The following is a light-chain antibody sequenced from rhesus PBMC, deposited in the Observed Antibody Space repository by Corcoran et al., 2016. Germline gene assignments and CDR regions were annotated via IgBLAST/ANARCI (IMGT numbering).Light chain of an antibody. CDR3: QQHDNSPLT. Sequence: DIQMTQSPSSLSASVGDRVTITCRASQGISNWLAWYQQKPGNAPKLLIYRASNLETGVPSRFSGSGSGKDFTLTISSLQPEDIATYYCQQHDNSPLTFGGGTKVELK. V-gene: IGKV1-69*01. CDR2: RAS. J-gene: IGKJ4*01. CDR1: QGISNW.